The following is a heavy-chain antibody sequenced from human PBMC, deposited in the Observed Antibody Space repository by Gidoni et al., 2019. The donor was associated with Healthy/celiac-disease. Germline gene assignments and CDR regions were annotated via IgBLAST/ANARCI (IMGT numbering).Heavy chain of an antibody. J-gene: IGHJ4*02. V-gene: IGHV4-59*01. CDR3: ARYGLQLGTDY. CDR1: GGSISSYY. D-gene: IGHD5-12*01. CDR2: IYYSGST. Sequence: QVQLQESGPGLVKPSETLSLTCTVSGGSISSYYWSWNRQPPGKGLEWIGYIYYSGSTNYNPSLKSRVTISVDTSKNQFSLKLSSVTAADTAVYYCARYGLQLGTDYWGQGTLVTVSS.